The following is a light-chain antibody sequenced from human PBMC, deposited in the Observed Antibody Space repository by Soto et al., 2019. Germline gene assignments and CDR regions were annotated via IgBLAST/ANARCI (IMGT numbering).Light chain of an antibody. V-gene: IGLV2-14*01. CDR1: SSDIGYYNY. CDR2: EVS. Sequence: QSALTQPASVSGSPGQWITISCTGTSSDIGYYNYVSWYQQDPGKAPKLIIYEVSNRPSGVSNRFSGSKSGNTASLTISGLQAEDEADYYCSSYTSSSTLYVFGTGTKVTVL. J-gene: IGLJ1*01. CDR3: SSYTSSSTLYV.